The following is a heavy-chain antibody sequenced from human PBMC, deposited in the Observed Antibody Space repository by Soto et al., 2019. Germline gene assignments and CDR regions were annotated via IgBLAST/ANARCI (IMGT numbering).Heavy chain of an antibody. CDR3: ARGRYGDY. CDR1: GYAFTTYG. J-gene: IGHJ4*02. Sequence: QVHLVQSGAEVKKPGASVKVSCKGSGYAFTTYGITWVRQAPGQGLEWMGWISAHNGNTNYAQKLQGRVTVTRDTSTSTAYMELRSLGSDDTAVYYRARGRYGDYWGQGALVTVSS. D-gene: IGHD1-1*01. V-gene: IGHV1-18*01. CDR2: ISAHNGNT.